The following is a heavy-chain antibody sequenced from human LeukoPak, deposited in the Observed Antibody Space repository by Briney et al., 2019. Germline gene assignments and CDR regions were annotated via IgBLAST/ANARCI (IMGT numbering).Heavy chain of an antibody. V-gene: IGHV1-2*02. CDR3: ARDMPQDIVVVPAAMRAHYYYYYGMDV. Sequence: ASVKVSCKASGYTFTGYYMYWVRQAPGQGLEWMGWINPNSGGTNYAQKFQGRVTMTRDTSISTAYMELSRLRSDDTAVYYCARDMPQDIVVVPAAMRAHYYYYYGMDVWGQGTTVTVSS. J-gene: IGHJ6*02. D-gene: IGHD2-2*01. CDR2: INPNSGGT. CDR1: GYTFTGYY.